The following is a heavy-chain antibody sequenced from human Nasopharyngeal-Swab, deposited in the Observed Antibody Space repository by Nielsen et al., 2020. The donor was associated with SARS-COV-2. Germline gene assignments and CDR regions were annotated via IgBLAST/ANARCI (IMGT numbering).Heavy chain of an antibody. V-gene: IGHV4-34*01. J-gene: IGHJ5*02. CDR2: INHSGST. CDR3: ARVSAYYYDSSGLTWFDP. Sequence: SETLSLTCDVYGGSFSDYYWSWIRQPPGKGLEWIGEINHSGSTNYNPSLKSRVNISVDTSKNQFALKLSSVTAADTAVYYCARVSAYYYDSSGLTWFDPWGQGTLVTVSS. D-gene: IGHD3-22*01. CDR1: GGSFSDYY.